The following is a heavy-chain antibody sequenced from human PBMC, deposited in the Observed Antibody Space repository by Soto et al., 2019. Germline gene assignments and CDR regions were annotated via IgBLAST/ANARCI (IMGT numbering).Heavy chain of an antibody. Sequence: GASVKVSGTASGYTFTSYGIHWVRQAPGQRLEWMGWINAANGDTKYSPKFQGRVTITRDTSASTAYMELSSLRSEDTAVYYCVRRHVSATGIDWFDPWGQGTLVTVS. CDR1: GYTFTSYG. D-gene: IGHD6-13*01. V-gene: IGHV1-3*01. J-gene: IGHJ5*02. CDR3: VRRHVSATGIDWFDP. CDR2: INAANGDT.